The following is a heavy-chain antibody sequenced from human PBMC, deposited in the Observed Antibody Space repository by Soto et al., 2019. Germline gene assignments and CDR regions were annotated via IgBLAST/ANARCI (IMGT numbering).Heavy chain of an antibody. Sequence: GGALGLSCAASGFTFSSYGMHWVRQAPGKGLVWVAVIWYDGSQTRYADSVKGRFTISRDKMQNTLYLQMNSLRAEDTAVYNGARDVTAGEICAGDYDDGMDVWGRGTLVPVSS. V-gene: IGHV3-33*01. CDR2: IWYDGSQT. CDR3: ARDVTAGEICAGDYDDGMDV. CDR1: GFTFSSYG. J-gene: IGHJ6*02. D-gene: IGHD5-18*01.